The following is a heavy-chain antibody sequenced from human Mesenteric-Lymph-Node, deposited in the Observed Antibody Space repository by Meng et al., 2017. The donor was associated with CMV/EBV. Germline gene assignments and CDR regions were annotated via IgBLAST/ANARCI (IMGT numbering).Heavy chain of an antibody. V-gene: IGHV4-59*12. CDR2: IYYTGST. D-gene: IGHD1-1*01. CDR3: TTGQVRLDH. CDR1: GGSISSYY. Sequence: SETLSLTCTVSGGSISSYYWSWIRQPPGKGLEWIGYIYYTGSTNYNPSLKSRVTISLDTPKSQFSLKLRSVIAADTAVYYCTTGQVRLDHWGQGTLVTVSS. J-gene: IGHJ4*02.